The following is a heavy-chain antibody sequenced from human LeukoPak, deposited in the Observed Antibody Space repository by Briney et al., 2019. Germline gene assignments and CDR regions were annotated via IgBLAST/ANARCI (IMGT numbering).Heavy chain of an antibody. D-gene: IGHD5-18*01. V-gene: IGHV3-48*03. CDR2: ISSSGSTI. CDR3: AREGYSYGPTGDAFDI. Sequence: PGGSLRLSCAASGFTFSSYAMSWVRQAPGKGLEWVSYISSSGSTIYYADSVKGRFTISRDNAKNSLYLQMNSLRAEDTAVYYCAREGYSYGPTGDAFDIWGQGTMVTVSS. CDR1: GFTFSSYA. J-gene: IGHJ3*02.